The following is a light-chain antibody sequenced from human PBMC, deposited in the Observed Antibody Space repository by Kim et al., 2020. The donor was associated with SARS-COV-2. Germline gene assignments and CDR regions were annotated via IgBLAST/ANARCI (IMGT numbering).Light chain of an antibody. V-gene: IGLV3-1*01. CDR3: QAWDSSISVV. CDR1: KLGDKY. Sequence: VSPGQTARITCSGDKLGDKYACWYQQKPGQSPVLVIYQDSKRPSGIPERFSGSNSGNTATLTISGTQAMDEADYYCQAWDSSISVVFGGGTQLTVL. J-gene: IGLJ2*01. CDR2: QDS.